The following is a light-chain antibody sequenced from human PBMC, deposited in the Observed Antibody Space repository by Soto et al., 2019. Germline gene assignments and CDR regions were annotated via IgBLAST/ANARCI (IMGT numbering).Light chain of an antibody. CDR2: YDR. CDR1: DIGSKS. J-gene: IGLJ2*01. V-gene: IGLV3-21*04. CDR3: QVYDSSSDLVV. Sequence: SYELAQPPSVSVVPGKTATITCGGNDIGSKSAHWYQQKPGQAPVLVISYDRDRPSGIPERFSGSNSGHTATLTISRVEAGDEADYYCQVYDSSSDLVVFGGGTKLTVL.